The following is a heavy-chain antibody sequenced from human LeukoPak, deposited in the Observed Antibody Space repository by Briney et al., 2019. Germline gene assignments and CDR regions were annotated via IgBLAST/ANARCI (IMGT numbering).Heavy chain of an antibody. CDR2: INPSGGST. Sequence: ASVKVSCKASGYTFTSYYMHWVRQAPGQGLEWMGIINPSGGSTSYAQRFQGRVTMTRDMSTSTVYMELSSLRSEDTAVYYCARVLIFSDSSGYYLGLEEGYFDYWGQGTLVTVSS. CDR1: GYTFTSYY. D-gene: IGHD3-22*01. J-gene: IGHJ4*02. V-gene: IGHV1-46*01. CDR3: ARVLIFSDSSGYYLGLEEGYFDY.